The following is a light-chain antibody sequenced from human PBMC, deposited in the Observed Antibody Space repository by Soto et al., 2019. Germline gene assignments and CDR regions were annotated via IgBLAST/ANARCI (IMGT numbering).Light chain of an antibody. CDR1: ESISFS. CDR2: AAS. J-gene: IGKJ1*01. Sequence: DIPMTQSPSSLSASVGDRVTITCRASESISFSLNWYQQKAGKAPKLLIYAASSLQSGVPSRFSGSGSGTDFTLTISSLQSEDFETYYCQQSLRTPWTFGQGTKVEIK. V-gene: IGKV1-39*01. CDR3: QQSLRTPWT.